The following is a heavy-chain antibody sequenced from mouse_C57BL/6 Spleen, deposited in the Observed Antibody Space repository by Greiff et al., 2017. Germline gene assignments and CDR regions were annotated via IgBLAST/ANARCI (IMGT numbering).Heavy chain of an antibody. D-gene: IGHD2-4*01. CDR3: AREGYYDPYYAMDY. J-gene: IGHJ4*01. CDR1: GYTFTDYY. CDR2: IFPGSGST. V-gene: IGHV1-75*01. Sequence: VQLVESGPELVKPGASVKISCKASGYTFTDYYINWVKQRPGQGLEWIGWIFPGSGSTYYNEKFKGKATLTVDKSSSTAHMLLSSLTSEDSAVYFCAREGYYDPYYAMDYWGQGTSVTVSS.